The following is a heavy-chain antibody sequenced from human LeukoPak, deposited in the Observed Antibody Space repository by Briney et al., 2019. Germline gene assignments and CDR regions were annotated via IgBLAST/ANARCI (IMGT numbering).Heavy chain of an antibody. CDR1: GFTVSSNY. V-gene: IGHV3-48*01. J-gene: IGHJ6*02. CDR2: ISSSGSTI. Sequence: PGGSLRLSCAASGFTVSSNYMNWVRQAPGKGLEWVSYISSSGSTIYYADSVKGRFTISRDNSKNTLYLQMNSLRAEDTAMYYCARDYCSSISCMDAWGQGTTVTVSS. CDR3: ARDYCSSISCMDA. D-gene: IGHD2-2*01.